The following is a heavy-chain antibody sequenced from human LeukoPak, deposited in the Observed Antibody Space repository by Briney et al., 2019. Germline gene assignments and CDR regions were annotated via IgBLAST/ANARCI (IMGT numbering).Heavy chain of an antibody. CDR2: INTNTGNP. CDR1: GYTFSSYA. Sequence: ASVNVSCKASGYTFSSYAMNWVRQAPGQGLEWMGWINTNTGNPTYAQGFTGRSVFSLDTSVSTAYLQISSLKADDTAVYYCARQKTDYYDSSGYYIFDYWGQGTLVTVSS. V-gene: IGHV7-4-1*02. D-gene: IGHD3-22*01. J-gene: IGHJ4*02. CDR3: ARQKTDYYDSSGYYIFDY.